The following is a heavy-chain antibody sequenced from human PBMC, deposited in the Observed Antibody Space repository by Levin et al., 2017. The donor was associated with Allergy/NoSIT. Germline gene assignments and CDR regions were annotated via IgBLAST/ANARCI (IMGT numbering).Heavy chain of an antibody. CDR3: ASAPVAGTKGAFDI. V-gene: IGHV4-4*02. D-gene: IGHD6-19*01. J-gene: IGHJ3*02. Sequence: SETLSLTCAVSGGSISSTNWWSWVRQPPGKGLEWLGEIYHSGSTNYNPSHKSRVTISVDKPKNQFSLKLSSVTAADTAVYYCASAPVAGTKGAFDIWGQGTMVTVSS. CDR2: IYHSGST. CDR1: GGSISSTNW.